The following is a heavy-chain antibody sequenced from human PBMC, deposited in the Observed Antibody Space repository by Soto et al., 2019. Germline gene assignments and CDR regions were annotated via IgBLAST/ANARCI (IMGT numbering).Heavy chain of an antibody. Sequence: GGSRRLSCAASGFTFSNYVLSWVRQAPGKGLEWVSAISGTGGSTYYADSVKGRFTISRDNSKNTLYVQMNSLRVEDTAVYYCAKEGNWVRGPDYWGQGTLVTVSS. CDR1: GFTFSNYV. CDR3: AKEGNWVRGPDY. V-gene: IGHV3-23*01. D-gene: IGHD3-10*01. CDR2: ISGTGGST. J-gene: IGHJ4*02.